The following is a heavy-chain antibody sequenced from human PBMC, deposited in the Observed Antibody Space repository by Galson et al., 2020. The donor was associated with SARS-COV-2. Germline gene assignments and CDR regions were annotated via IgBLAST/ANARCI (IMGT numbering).Heavy chain of an antibody. D-gene: IGHD3-3*01. Sequence: ETSETLSLTCTVSGDSISTTSYFWGWIRQPPGKGLEWIGSIYYSGSTYYNPSLKSRVTMSVDTSKSQFSLKLSSVTAADAAVYYCARLHADPTVFGLAVKHRDKYYFDYWGQGTLVTVSS. J-gene: IGHJ4*02. CDR3: ARLHADPTVFGLAVKHRDKYYFDY. CDR2: IYYSGST. CDR1: GDSISTTSYF. V-gene: IGHV4-39*01.